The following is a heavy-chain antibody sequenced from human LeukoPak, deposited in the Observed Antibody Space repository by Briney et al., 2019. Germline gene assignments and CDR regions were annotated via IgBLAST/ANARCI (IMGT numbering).Heavy chain of an antibody. CDR2: INPSGNST. J-gene: IGHJ3*02. Sequence: GASVKVSCKASGYTFTNYYIHWVRQAPGQGLEWMGIINPSGNSTSYAQRFQGRVTMTRDTSTSTVYMELSSLRSEDTAVYYCASHGVARPIDAFDMWGQGTRVTVSS. CDR3: ASHGVARPIDAFDM. CDR1: GYTFTNYY. D-gene: IGHD3-3*01. V-gene: IGHV1-46*01.